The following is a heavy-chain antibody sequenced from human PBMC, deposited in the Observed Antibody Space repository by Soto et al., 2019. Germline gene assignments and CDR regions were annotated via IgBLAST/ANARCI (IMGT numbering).Heavy chain of an antibody. D-gene: IGHD3-10*01. Sequence: SDTLSLTFSVSGGSVSSYLWSWIRQSPGKGLEWIVYIYNSGSTKYKPSLKSRVSISVDKSKNQLSLKLNAVTAADTAVYFCAFGDCIGPLHXWGQGTLVTVSX. J-gene: IGHJ4*02. CDR2: IYNSGST. CDR1: GGSVSSYL. V-gene: IGHV4-59*02. CDR3: AFGDCIGPLHX.